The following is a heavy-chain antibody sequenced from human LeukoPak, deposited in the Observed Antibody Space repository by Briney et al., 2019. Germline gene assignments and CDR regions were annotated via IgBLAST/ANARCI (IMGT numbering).Heavy chain of an antibody. Sequence: SVKVSCKASGYTFTGYYMHWVRQAPGQGLEWMGRIIPILGIANYAQKFQGRVTITADKSTSTAYMELSSLRSEDTAVYYCARDPTPSYDSSGYYYYYGMDVWGQGTTVTVSS. CDR2: IIPILGIA. D-gene: IGHD3-22*01. V-gene: IGHV1-69*04. CDR1: GYTFTGYY. J-gene: IGHJ6*02. CDR3: ARDPTPSYDSSGYYYYYGMDV.